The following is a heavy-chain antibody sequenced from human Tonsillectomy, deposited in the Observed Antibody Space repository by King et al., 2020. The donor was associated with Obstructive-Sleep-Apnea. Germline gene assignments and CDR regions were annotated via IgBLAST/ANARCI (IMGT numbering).Heavy chain of an antibody. CDR3: AREIHLGELYFDY. J-gene: IGHJ4*02. CDR2: IYNIGNT. V-gene: IGHV4-4*02. Sequence: QLQESGPGLVKPSGTLSLTCAVSGASISSGNWWSWVRQPPGKGLEWIGEIYNIGNTNYNASLKSRVTISMDKSKNQFSLRLSDVTAADTAMYYCAREIHLGELYFDYWGQGALVTVSS. D-gene: IGHD3-16*01. CDR1: GASISSGNW.